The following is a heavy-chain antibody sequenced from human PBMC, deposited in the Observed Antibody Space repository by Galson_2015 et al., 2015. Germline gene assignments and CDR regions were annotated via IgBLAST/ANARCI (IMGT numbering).Heavy chain of an antibody. Sequence: SLRLSCAASGFTFSSYSMNWVRQAPGKGLEWVSSISSSSSYIYYADSVKGRFTISRDNAKNSLYLQMNSLRAEDTAVYYCARDQSIIRGYYYGMDVWGQGTTVTVSS. V-gene: IGHV3-21*01. J-gene: IGHJ6*02. D-gene: IGHD5-12*01. CDR3: ARDQSIIRGYYYGMDV. CDR1: GFTFSSYS. CDR2: ISSSSSYI.